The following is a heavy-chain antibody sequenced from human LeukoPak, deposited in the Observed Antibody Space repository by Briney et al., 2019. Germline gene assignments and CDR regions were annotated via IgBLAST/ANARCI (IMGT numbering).Heavy chain of an antibody. CDR2: IYYSGST. J-gene: IGHJ3*02. CDR3: ARDSYLRYFDWLGDAFDI. V-gene: IGHV4-59*01. Sequence: PSETLSLTCTVSGGSISSYYWSWIRQPPGEGLEWIGYIYYSGSTNYNPSLKSRVTISVDTSKNRFSLKLSSVTAADTAVYYCARDSYLRYFDWLGDAFDIWGQGTMVTVSS. D-gene: IGHD3-9*01. CDR1: GGSISSYY.